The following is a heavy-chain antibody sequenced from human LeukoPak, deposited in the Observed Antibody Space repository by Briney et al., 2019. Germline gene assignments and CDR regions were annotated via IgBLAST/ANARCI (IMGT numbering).Heavy chain of an antibody. CDR2: IYPGDSDT. CDR3: ARLKGYSSSYTAHYYYYYYMDV. V-gene: IGHV5-51*01. Sequence: GESLKISCKGSGYSFTSYWIGWVRQVPGKGLEWMGIIYPGDSDTRYSPSFQGQVTISADKSISTAYLQWSSLKASDTAMYYCARLKGYSSSYTAHYYYYYYMDVWGKGTTVTVSS. D-gene: IGHD6-6*01. J-gene: IGHJ6*03. CDR1: GYSFTSYW.